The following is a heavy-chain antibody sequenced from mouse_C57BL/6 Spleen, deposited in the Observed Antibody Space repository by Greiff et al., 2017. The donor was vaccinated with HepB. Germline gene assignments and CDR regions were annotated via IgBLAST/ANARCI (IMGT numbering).Heavy chain of an antibody. CDR3: APLLDYYAMDY. J-gene: IGHJ4*01. Sequence: VKLMESDAELVKPGASVKISCKVSGYTFTDHTIHWMKQRPEQGLEWIGYIYPRDGSTKYNEKFKGKATLTADKSSSTAYMQLNSLTSEDSAVYFCAPLLDYYAMDYWGQGTSVTVSS. CDR2: IYPRDGST. D-gene: IGHD2-10*01. CDR1: GYTFTDHT. V-gene: IGHV1-78*01.